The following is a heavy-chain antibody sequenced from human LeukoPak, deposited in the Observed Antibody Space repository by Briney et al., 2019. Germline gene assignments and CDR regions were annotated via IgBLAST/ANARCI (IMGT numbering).Heavy chain of an antibody. D-gene: IGHD1-26*01. CDR2: INPNSGGT. J-gene: IGHJ4*02. CDR1: GHTFTGYY. Sequence: ASVKVSCKASGHTFTGYYMHWVRQAPGQGLEWMGWINPNSGGTNYAQKFQGRVSMTRDTSISTAYMELSRLRSDDTAVYYCACLVGATRIFDYWGQGTLVTVSS. V-gene: IGHV1-2*02. CDR3: ACLVGATRIFDY.